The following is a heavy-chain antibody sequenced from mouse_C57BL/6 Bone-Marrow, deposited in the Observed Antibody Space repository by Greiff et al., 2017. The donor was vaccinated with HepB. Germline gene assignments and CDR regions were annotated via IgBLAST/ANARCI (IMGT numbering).Heavy chain of an antibody. CDR1: GYAFTNYL. D-gene: IGHD1-3*01. Sequence: QVQLQQSGAELVRPGTSVKVSCKASGYAFTNYLIEWVKQRPGQGLEWIGVINPGSGGTNYNEKFKGKATLTADKSSSTAYMQLSSLTSEDSAVYYCAITPWYYFDYWGQGTTLTVSS. CDR3: AITPWYYFDY. CDR2: INPGSGGT. J-gene: IGHJ2*01. V-gene: IGHV1-54*01.